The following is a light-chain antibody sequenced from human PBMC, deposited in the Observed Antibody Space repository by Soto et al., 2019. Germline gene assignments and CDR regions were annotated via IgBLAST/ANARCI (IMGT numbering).Light chain of an antibody. CDR3: SSSTSRTTFV. J-gene: IGLJ1*01. V-gene: IGLV2-14*01. Sequence: QSALTQPASVSGAPGQSITISCTGTNSDLNYVSWNQQHPGKAPKLMIYEVSNRPSGVSNRFSGSKSGNTASLTISGLQAEDEADYYCSSSTSRTTFVFGTGTKVTVL. CDR2: EVS. CDR1: NSDLNY.